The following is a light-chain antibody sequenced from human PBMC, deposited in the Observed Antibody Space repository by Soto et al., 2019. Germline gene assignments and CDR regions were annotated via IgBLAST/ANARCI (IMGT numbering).Light chain of an antibody. J-gene: IGKJ4*01. CDR1: QSVGSY. Sequence: ETVLTQSPATLSLSPGERATLSCRASQSVGSYLAWYQQKPGLAPRLLMFDASKRATGIPARFSGSGSGTDFTLTISSLEPEDFAVYYCPQRANWLTFGGGTKVEIK. CDR3: PQRANWLT. CDR2: DAS. V-gene: IGKV3-11*01.